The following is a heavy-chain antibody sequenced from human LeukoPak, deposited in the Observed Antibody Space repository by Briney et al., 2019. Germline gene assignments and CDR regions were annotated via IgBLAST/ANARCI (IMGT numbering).Heavy chain of an antibody. J-gene: IGHJ4*02. CDR3: ARGNWNDQPVDY. CDR1: GGTFSSYA. V-gene: IGHV1-69*04. CDR2: IIPILGIA. Sequence: ASVKVSCKASGGTFSSYAISWVRQAPGQGLEWMGRIIPILGIANYAQKFQGRVTITADKSTSTAYMELSSPRSEDTAVYYCARGNWNDQPVDYWGQGTLVTVSS. D-gene: IGHD1-20*01.